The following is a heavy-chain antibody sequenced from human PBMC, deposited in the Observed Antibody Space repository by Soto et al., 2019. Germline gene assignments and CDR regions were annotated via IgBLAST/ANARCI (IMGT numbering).Heavy chain of an antibody. CDR3: ARGGDGYNFSAVY. V-gene: IGHV1-69*01. J-gene: IGHJ4*02. CDR1: GGGNLRDYR. CDR2: IIPKLGSA. Sequence: QVQLVQSGAEMKKPGSSVQVSCKASGGGNLRDYRTTWVRQAPGQGLEWMGGIIPKLGSANYAQNFQGRVTADESTGTVNMELRSLRSEDTAVYYCARGGDGYNFSAVYWGQGTPVTVSS. D-gene: IGHD2-21*01.